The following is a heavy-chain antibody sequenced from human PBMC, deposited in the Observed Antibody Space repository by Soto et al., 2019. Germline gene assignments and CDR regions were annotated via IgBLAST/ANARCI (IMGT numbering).Heavy chain of an antibody. CDR1: GFSLTTSGVG. V-gene: IGHV2-5*01. CDR3: AHTPAKLRLLEYWPPNWFDL. D-gene: IGHD3-3*01. Sequence: QITLKESGPTLVKPTQTLTLTCTFSGFSLTTSGVGVGWMRRPPGKALEWLAFIYWNDDKRYSPSLRSRLHITKDTSTNQVAPTMTDMDPLDTGTYYGAHTPAKLRLLEYWPPNWFDLGGQGTLVTVSP. J-gene: IGHJ5*02. CDR2: IYWNDDK.